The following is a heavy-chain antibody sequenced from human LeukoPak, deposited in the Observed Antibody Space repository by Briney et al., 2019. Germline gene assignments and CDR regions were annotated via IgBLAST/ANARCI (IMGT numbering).Heavy chain of an antibody. D-gene: IGHD3-10*01. V-gene: IGHV1-2*02. Sequence: GASVTVSCKASGYTFTGYYMHWVRQAPGQGLEWMGWINPNSGGTNYAQKFQGRVTMTRDTSISTAYMELSRLRSDDTAVYYCARDLRDYYGSGTNWGQGTLVTVSS. J-gene: IGHJ4*02. CDR2: INPNSGGT. CDR3: ARDLRDYYGSGTN. CDR1: GYTFTGYY.